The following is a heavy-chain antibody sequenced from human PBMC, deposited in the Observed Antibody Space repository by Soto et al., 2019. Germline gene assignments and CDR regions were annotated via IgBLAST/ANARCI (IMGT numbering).Heavy chain of an antibody. D-gene: IGHD1-26*01. CDR2: ISSSSSTI. CDR1: GFTFSSYS. V-gene: IGHV3-48*01. J-gene: IGHJ1*01. Sequence: GGSLRLSCAASGFTFSSYSMNWVRQAPGKGLEWVSYISSSSSTIYYADSVKGRFTISRDNSKNTLYLQMNSLRAEDTAVYYCARETAESQLLGGGVVFQHWGQGTLVTVSS. CDR3: ARETAESQLLGGGVVFQH.